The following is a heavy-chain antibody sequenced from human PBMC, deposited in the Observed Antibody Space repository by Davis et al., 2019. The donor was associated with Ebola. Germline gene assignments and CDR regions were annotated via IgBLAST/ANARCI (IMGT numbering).Heavy chain of an antibody. V-gene: IGHV3-23*01. CDR1: GFTFSSYA. Sequence: PGGSLRLSCAASGFTFSSYAMSWVRQAPGKGLEWVSAISGSGGSTYYADSVKGRFTISRDNSKNTLYLQMNSLRAEDTAVYYCAKDSSITMVRGILDYWGQGTLVTVSS. D-gene: IGHD3-10*01. CDR3: AKDSSITMVRGILDY. J-gene: IGHJ4*02. CDR2: ISGSGGST.